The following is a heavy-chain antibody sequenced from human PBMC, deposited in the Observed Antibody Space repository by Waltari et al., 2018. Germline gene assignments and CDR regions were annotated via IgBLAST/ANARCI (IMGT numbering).Heavy chain of an antibody. CDR1: GGTFSSYA. Sequence: QVQLVQSGAEVKKPGSSVKVSCKASGGTFSSYAISWVRQAPGQGLEWMGGVIPSFGTATYAQKFQGRVTITADKSTSTAYMELSSLRSDDTAVYYCARGHGQQAYFAFWGRGTLVTVSS. J-gene: IGHJ2*01. V-gene: IGHV1-69*14. CDR2: VIPSFGTA. D-gene: IGHD1-1*01. CDR3: ARGHGQQAYFAF.